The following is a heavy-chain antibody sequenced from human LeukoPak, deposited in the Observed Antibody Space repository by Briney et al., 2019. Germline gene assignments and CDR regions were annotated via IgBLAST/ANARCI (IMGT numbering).Heavy chain of an antibody. J-gene: IGHJ3*02. D-gene: IGHD6-19*01. CDR1: GFTFSSYW. Sequence: PGGSLRLFCAASGFTFSSYWMSWVRQAPGKGLEWVANIKQDGSEKYYVDSVKGRFTISRDNAKNSLYLQMNSLRAEDTAVYYCARDGYSSGWYVGDAFDIWGQGTMVTVSS. V-gene: IGHV3-7*01. CDR2: IKQDGSEK. CDR3: ARDGYSSGWYVGDAFDI.